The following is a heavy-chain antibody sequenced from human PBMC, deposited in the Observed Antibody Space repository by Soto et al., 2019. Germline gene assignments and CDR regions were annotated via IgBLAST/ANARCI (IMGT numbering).Heavy chain of an antibody. CDR3: AKDWSTVPYFFDY. D-gene: IGHD4-17*01. Sequence: PGGSLRLSCAASGFTFSSYAMHWVRQAPGKGLEWVSGLTAGGHTTYYADSVKGRFTISRDNSKSTLYLQMTSLRAEDTAVYYCAKDWSTVPYFFDYWGQGTLVTVSS. CDR1: GFTFSSYA. V-gene: IGHV3-23*01. J-gene: IGHJ4*02. CDR2: LTAGGHTT.